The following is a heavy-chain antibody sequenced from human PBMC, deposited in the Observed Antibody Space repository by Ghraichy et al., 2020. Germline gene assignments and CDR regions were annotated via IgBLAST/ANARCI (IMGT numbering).Heavy chain of an antibody. D-gene: IGHD2-2*01. CDR2: ISGSGGST. V-gene: IGHV3-23*01. J-gene: IGHJ5*02. Sequence: GGSLRLSCAASGFTFSSYAMSWVRQAPGKGLEWVSAISGSGGSTYYADSVKGRFTISRDNSKNTLYLQMNSLRAEDTAVYYCAKDLKRYCSSTSCLRGAWFDRWGQRTLLTVSS. CDR1: GFTFSSYA. CDR3: AKDLKRYCSSTSCLRGAWFDR.